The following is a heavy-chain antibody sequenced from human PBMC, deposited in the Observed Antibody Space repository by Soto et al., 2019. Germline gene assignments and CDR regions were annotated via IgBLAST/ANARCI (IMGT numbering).Heavy chain of an antibody. J-gene: IGHJ3*02. Sequence: QVQLQESGPGLMKPSETLSLTCTVSGGSISPYFWSWIRQPAGKGLEWIGRMYATGTTNYNPSLKSRVSMSIDTSENQFSLKLRSVTAADTAVYYCARDGGYTGYEQGNPFDIWGQGTMVSVSS. V-gene: IGHV4-4*07. CDR1: GGSISPYF. CDR2: MYATGTT. D-gene: IGHD5-12*01. CDR3: ARDGGYTGYEQGNPFDI.